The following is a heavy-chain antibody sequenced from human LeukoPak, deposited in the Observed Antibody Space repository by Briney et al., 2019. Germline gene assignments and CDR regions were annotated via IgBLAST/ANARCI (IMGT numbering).Heavy chain of an antibody. Sequence: SQTLSLTCTVSGGSVSRGRDYWSWIRQHPGKGLEWIGYIYYSGSTYYNPSLKSRVIISVDTSKNQFTLKLSSVTAADTAVYYCARVLPRRHLRYGYYGRRGYAFDIWGQGTMVTVSS. CDR3: ARVLPRRHLRYGYYGRRGYAFDI. J-gene: IGHJ3*02. CDR1: GGSVSRGRDY. CDR2: IYYSGST. V-gene: IGHV4-31*03. D-gene: IGHD4-17*01.